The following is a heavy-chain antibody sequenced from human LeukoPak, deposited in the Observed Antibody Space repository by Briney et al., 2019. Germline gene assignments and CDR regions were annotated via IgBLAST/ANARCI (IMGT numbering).Heavy chain of an antibody. Sequence: GGSLRLSCAASGFTFSSYWMSWVRQAPGKGLEWVANIKQDGSEKYYVDSVKGRFTISRDNAKNSLYLQMNSLRAEDTAVYYCARDGNTYYYDSSGLSPWYWGQGTLVTVSS. CDR1: GFTFSSYW. J-gene: IGHJ4*02. CDR2: IKQDGSEK. D-gene: IGHD3-22*01. V-gene: IGHV3-7*01. CDR3: ARDGNTYYYDSSGLSPWY.